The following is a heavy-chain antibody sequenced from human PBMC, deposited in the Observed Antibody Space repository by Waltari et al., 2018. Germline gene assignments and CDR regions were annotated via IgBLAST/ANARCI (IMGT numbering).Heavy chain of an antibody. J-gene: IGHJ5*02. CDR1: GYTFNNYA. V-gene: IGHV1-69*13. Sequence: QVHLVQSGAEVKKPGSSVKVSCTASGYTFNNYAITWVRQAPGQGLEWMGGIIPMFRKEKCAQKFQGRLTIAADESTSTAYMELRSLTSEDTATYYCARGYAHCNDGGCFSNWLDPWGQGTLVTVSS. D-gene: IGHD2-15*01. CDR3: ARGYAHCNDGGCFSNWLDP. CDR2: IIPMFRKE.